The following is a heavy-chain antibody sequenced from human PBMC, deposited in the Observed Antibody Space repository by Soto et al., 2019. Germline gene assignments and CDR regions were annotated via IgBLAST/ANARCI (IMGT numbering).Heavy chain of an antibody. J-gene: IGHJ4*02. D-gene: IGHD3-22*01. V-gene: IGHV3-33*01. CDR2: IWYDGSNK. CDR3: ARDGDSQGITDSSGYYQRSFDY. CDR1: GFTFSSYG. Sequence: GGSLRLSCAASGFTFSSYGMHWVRQAPGKGLEWVAVIWYDGSNKYYADSVKGRFTISRDNSKNTLYLQMNSLRAEDTAVYYCARDGDSQGITDSSGYYQRSFDYWGQGTLVTVSS.